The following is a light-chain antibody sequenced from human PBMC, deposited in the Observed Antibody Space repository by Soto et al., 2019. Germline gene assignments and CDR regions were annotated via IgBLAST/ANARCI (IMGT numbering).Light chain of an antibody. CDR1: SSDVGSYNL. CDR2: EGS. Sequence: QSALTQPASVSGSPGQSITISCTGTSSDVGSYNLVSWYQQHPGKAPKLMIYEGSKRPSGVSNRFSGSKSGNTASLTISGLQAEDEADYYCCSSAASSTFVVFGGGTKLTVL. V-gene: IGLV2-23*03. CDR3: CSSAASSTFVV. J-gene: IGLJ2*01.